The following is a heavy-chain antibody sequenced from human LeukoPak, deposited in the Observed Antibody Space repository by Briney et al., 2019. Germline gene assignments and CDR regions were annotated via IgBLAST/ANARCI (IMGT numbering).Heavy chain of an antibody. V-gene: IGHV4-34*01. CDR2: IYYSGST. CDR1: GGSFSGYY. J-gene: IGHJ3*02. Sequence: PSETLSLTCAVYGGSFSGYYWGWIRQPPGKGLEWIGSIYYSGSTYYNPSLKSRVTISVDTSKNQFSLKLSSVTAADTAVYYCASHYYDSSGHAFDIWGQGTMVTVSS. D-gene: IGHD3-22*01. CDR3: ASHYYDSSGHAFDI.